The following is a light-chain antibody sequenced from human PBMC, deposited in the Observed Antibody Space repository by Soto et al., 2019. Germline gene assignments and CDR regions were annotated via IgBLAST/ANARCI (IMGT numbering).Light chain of an antibody. J-gene: IGKJ4*01. CDR3: QQFSSYPLT. Sequence: EFVLTQSPGTLSWSPGERATLCCGASQTIRNNYLAWYQQKPGQAPRLLIYDASSRATGIPDRFRGGGSGTDFTLTISRLEPEDFAVYYCQQFSSYPLTFGGGTKVEIK. V-gene: IGKV3-20*01. CDR1: QTIRNNY. CDR2: DAS.